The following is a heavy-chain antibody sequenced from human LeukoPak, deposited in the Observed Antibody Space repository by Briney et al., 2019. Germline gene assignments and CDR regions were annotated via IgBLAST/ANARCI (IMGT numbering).Heavy chain of an antibody. CDR3: TRMYYYDSSGLDY. Sequence: GGSLRLSCAASGFTFSSYTMNWVRQAPGKGLEWVSSISSSGSYIYYADSLKGRFTISRDNAKNSLYLQMNSLRAEDTAVYYCTRMYYYDSSGLDYWGQGTLVTVSS. CDR1: GFTFSSYT. CDR2: ISSSGSYI. J-gene: IGHJ4*02. V-gene: IGHV3-21*04. D-gene: IGHD3-22*01.